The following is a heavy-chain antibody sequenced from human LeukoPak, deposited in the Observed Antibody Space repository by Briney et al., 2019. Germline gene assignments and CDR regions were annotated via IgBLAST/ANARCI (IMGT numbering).Heavy chain of an antibody. V-gene: IGHV4-34*01. CDR3: ASCSDGSCYLVPYFDY. J-gene: IGHJ4*02. CDR1: GGSFSGYY. D-gene: IGHD2-15*01. CDR2: INHSGST. Sequence: SETLSLTCAVYGGSFSGYYWSWIRQPPGKGLEWIGEINHSGSTNYNPSLKSRVTISVDTSKNQFSLKLSSVTAADTAVYYCASCSDGSCYLVPYFDYWGQGTLVTVSS.